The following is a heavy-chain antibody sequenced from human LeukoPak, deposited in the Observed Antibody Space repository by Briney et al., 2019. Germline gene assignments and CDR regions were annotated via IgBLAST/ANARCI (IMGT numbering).Heavy chain of an antibody. CDR3: ARVAVVPAAPFDY. CDR1: GGTFSSYA. V-gene: IGHV1-69*13. CDR2: IIPIFGTA. Sequence: SVKVSCKASGGTFSSYAISWVRQAPGQGLEWMGGIIPIFGTANYAQKFQGRVTITADESTSPAYMELSSLRSEDTAVYYCARVAVVPAAPFDYWGQGTLVTVSS. D-gene: IGHD2-2*01. J-gene: IGHJ4*02.